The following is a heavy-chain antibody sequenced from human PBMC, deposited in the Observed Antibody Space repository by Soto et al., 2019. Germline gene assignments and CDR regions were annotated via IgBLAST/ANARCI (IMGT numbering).Heavy chain of an antibody. J-gene: IGHJ4*02. V-gene: IGHV3-23*01. CDR1: GFTFSSYA. D-gene: IGHD1-7*01. CDR3: AKREGGRAKTGTTPKPFDY. Sequence: GGSLRLSCAASGFTFSSYAMSWVRQAPGKGLEWVSAISGSGGSTYYADSVKGRFTISRDNSKNTLYLQMNSLRAEDTAVYYCAKREGGRAKTGTTPKPFDYWGQGTLVTVSS. CDR2: ISGSGGST.